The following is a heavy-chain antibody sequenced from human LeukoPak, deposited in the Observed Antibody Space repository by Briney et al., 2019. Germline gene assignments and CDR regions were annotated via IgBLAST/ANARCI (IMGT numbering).Heavy chain of an antibody. Sequence: SLXCTVSXGSXSSXXWSWIXQXPXXGXEWIGYIYYSGSTNYNPSLKSRVTISVDTSKNQFSLKLSSVTAADTAVYYCARSKTGDRNFDYWGQGTLVTVSS. CDR2: IYYSGST. V-gene: IGHV4-59*01. J-gene: IGHJ4*02. CDR3: ARSKTGDRNFDY. CDR1: XGSXSSXX. D-gene: IGHD7-27*01.